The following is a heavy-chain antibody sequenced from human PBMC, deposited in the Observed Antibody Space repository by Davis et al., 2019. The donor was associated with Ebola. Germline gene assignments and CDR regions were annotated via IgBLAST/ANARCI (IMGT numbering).Heavy chain of an antibody. D-gene: IGHD6-6*01. CDR3: ARDFFEYSSSSFSDY. CDR1: GFTFDDYA. V-gene: IGHV3-43*02. CDR2: ISGDGGST. Sequence: GESLKISCAASGFTFDDYAMHWVRQAPGKGLEWVSLISGDGGSTYYADSLKGRFAISRDNSKATLFLQINSLRPDDTAVYYCARDFFEYSSSSFSDYWGHGTLVTVSS. J-gene: IGHJ4*01.